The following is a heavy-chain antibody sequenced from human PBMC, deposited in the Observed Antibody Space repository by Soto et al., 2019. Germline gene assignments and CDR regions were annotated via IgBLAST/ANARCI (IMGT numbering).Heavy chain of an antibody. D-gene: IGHD6-6*01. CDR1: RYIFTNYG. CDR3: ARALPEYRLAV. CDR2: ITTYNGNT. J-gene: IGHJ6*02. V-gene: IGHV1-18*01. Sequence: GASVKVSCKAVRYIFTNYGVSWVRQAPGQGLEWMGWITTYNGNTEYAQKFQGRVTMTTDASTSTAYMELGSLRSDDTAIYYCARALPEYRLAVWGQRTTVTGSS.